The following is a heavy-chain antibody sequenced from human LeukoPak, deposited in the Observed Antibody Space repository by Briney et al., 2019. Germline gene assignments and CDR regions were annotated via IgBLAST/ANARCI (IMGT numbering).Heavy chain of an antibody. V-gene: IGHV3-66*01. CDR3: ARGYYYGSGSYAGWAAFDY. Sequence: GGSLRLSCAASGFTFSTYAMSWVRQAPGKGLEWVSVIYSGGSTYYADSVKGRFTISRDNSKNTLYLQMNSMRAEDTAVYYCARGYYYGSGSYAGWAAFDYWGQGTLVTVSS. CDR2: IYSGGST. D-gene: IGHD3-10*01. J-gene: IGHJ4*02. CDR1: GFTFSTYA.